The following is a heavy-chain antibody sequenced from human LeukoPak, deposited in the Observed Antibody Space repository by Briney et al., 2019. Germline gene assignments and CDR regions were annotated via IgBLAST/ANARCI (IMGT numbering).Heavy chain of an antibody. V-gene: IGHV5-51*01. CDR1: GYSFATYG. CDR3: AIQLVRGSVHV. J-gene: IGHJ6*02. CDR2: IYPGDSDT. D-gene: IGHD3-10*01. Sequence: GESLKISCQGSGYSFATYGIAWVGQMPGKGLEWMGIIYPGDSDTIYSPSFQGQVTISADKSISTAYLQWSSLKASDTAKYYCAIQLVRGSVHVWGQGTTVTVSS.